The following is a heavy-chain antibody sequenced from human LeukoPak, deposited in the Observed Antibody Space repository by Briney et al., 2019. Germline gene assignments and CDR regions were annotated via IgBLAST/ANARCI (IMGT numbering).Heavy chain of an antibody. Sequence: ASVKVSCKASGGTFSSYAISWVRQAPGQGLEWMGWISAYNGNTNYAQKLQGRVTMTTDTSTSTAYMELRSLRSDDTAVYYCARFLTGPLTIDYWGQGTLVTVSS. CDR1: GGTFSSYA. J-gene: IGHJ4*02. CDR3: ARFLTGPLTIDY. CDR2: ISAYNGNT. D-gene: IGHD3-9*01. V-gene: IGHV1-18*01.